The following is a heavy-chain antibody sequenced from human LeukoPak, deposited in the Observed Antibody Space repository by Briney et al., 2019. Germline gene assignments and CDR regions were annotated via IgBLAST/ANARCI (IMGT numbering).Heavy chain of an antibody. J-gene: IGHJ4*02. CDR3: ARSGYGYYDSSGYYLDY. V-gene: IGHV1-69*04. CDR1: GGTFSSYA. D-gene: IGHD3-22*01. CDR2: IIPILGIA. Sequence: ASVKVSCKASGGTFSSYAISWVRQAPGQGLEWMGRIIPILGIANYAQKFQGRVTITADKSTSTAYMELSSLRSEDTAVYYCARSGYGYYDSSGYYLDYWGQGTLVTVSS.